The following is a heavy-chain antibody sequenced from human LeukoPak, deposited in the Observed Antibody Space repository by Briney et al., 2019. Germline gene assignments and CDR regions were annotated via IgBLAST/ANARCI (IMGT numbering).Heavy chain of an antibody. Sequence: ASVNVSCKCSGYTFTSYAMNWVRQPPGQGLEWMGWINTNTGNPTYAQGFTGRFVFSLDTSVSTAYLQISSLKAEDTAVYYCARLVTSSSCQDFDYWGQGTLVTVSS. J-gene: IGHJ4*02. CDR1: GYTFTSYA. V-gene: IGHV7-4-1*02. D-gene: IGHD6-13*01. CDR2: INTNTGNP. CDR3: ARLVTSSSCQDFDY.